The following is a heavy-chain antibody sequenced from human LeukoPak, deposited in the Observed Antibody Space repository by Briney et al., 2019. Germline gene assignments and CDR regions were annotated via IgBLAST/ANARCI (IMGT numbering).Heavy chain of an antibody. D-gene: IGHD3-10*01. CDR3: AREEEWYASGTYYKGFDS. V-gene: IGHV3-21*01. J-gene: IGHJ4*02. Sequence: GGSLRLSCAASGFTFSNYNMNWVRQAPGKGLEWVSCISTRSTYIYYADSVRGRFTISRDNAKNSLYLQMNSLRADDTAVYYCAREEEWYASGTYYKGFDSWGQGTLVTVSS. CDR1: GFTFSNYN. CDR2: ISTRSTYI.